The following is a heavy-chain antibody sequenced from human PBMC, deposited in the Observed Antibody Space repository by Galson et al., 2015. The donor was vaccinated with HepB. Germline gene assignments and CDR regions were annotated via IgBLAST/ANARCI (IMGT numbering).Heavy chain of an antibody. D-gene: IGHD3-10*01. CDR2: ISAYNGNT. CDR1: GYTFTSYG. CDR3: ARDGSITMVRGEPGGY. V-gene: IGHV1-18*04. Sequence: SVKVSCKASGYTFTSYGISWVRQAPGQGLEWMGWISAYNGNTNYAQKLQGRVTMTTDTSTSTAYMELRSLRSDDTAVYYCARDGSITMVRGEPGGYWGQGTLVTVSS. J-gene: IGHJ4*02.